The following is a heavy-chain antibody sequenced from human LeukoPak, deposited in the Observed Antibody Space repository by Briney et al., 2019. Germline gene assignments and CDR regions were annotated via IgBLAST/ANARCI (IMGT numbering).Heavy chain of an antibody. Sequence: GGSLRLSCAASGFTFSSYSMNWARQAPGKGLEWVSSISSSSSYIYYADSVKGRFTISRDNAKNSLYLQMNSLRAEDTAVYYCVGQTWGEPEHYYYGMDVWGQGTTVTVSS. D-gene: IGHD1-14*01. V-gene: IGHV3-21*01. CDR2: ISSSSSYI. J-gene: IGHJ6*02. CDR1: GFTFSSYS. CDR3: VGQTWGEPEHYYYGMDV.